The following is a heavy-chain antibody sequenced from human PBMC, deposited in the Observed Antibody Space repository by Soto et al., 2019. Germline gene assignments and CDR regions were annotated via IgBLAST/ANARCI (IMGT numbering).Heavy chain of an antibody. CDR3: VRIVGTPPYYFDY. CDR2: INTDGGST. CDR1: GFTFGIYW. J-gene: IGHJ4*02. D-gene: IGHD2-21*01. Sequence: PGGSLRLSCEASGFTFGIYWMYWVRQAPGKGLVWVSRINTDGGSTRYADSVKGRFTISRDNAKNTLYLQMNSLRAEDTAVYYCVRIVGTPPYYFDYWGQGTLVTVSS. V-gene: IGHV3-74*01.